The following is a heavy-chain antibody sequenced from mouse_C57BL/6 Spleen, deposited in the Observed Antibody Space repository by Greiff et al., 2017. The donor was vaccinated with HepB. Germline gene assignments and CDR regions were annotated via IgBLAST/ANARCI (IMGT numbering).Heavy chain of an antibody. D-gene: IGHD4-1*01. Sequence: QVQLKESGPELVKPGASVKISCKASGYAFSSSWMNWVKQRPGKGLEWIGRIYPGDGDTNYNGKFKGKATLTADKSSSTAYMQLSSLTSEDSAVYFCARGPRLGQMDYWGQGTSVTVSS. V-gene: IGHV1-82*01. CDR3: ARGPRLGQMDY. CDR1: GYAFSSSW. CDR2: IYPGDGDT. J-gene: IGHJ4*01.